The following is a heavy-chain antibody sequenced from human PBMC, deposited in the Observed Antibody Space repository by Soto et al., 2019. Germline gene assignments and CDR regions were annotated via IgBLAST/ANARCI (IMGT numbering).Heavy chain of an antibody. CDR2: IYWDDDK. V-gene: IGHV2-5*02. J-gene: IGHJ3*02. CDR3: AHRPRGLPDCGGDCYHPEIDAFDI. CDR1: GFSLSTSGVG. Sequence: QITLKESGPTLVKPTQTLTLTCTFSGFSLSTSGVGVGWIRQPPGKALEWLALIYWDDDKRYSPSLKSRLTITKDTSKNQVVLTMTNMDPVDTATYYCAHRPRGLPDCGGDCYHPEIDAFDIWGQGTMVTVSS. D-gene: IGHD2-21*02.